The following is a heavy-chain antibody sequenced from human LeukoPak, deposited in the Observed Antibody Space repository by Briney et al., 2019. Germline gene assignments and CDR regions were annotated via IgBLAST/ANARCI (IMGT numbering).Heavy chain of an antibody. CDR2: INHSGST. V-gene: IGHV4-34*01. Sequence: PSETLSLTCAVYGGSFSGYYWSWIRQPPGKGLEWIGEINHSGSTNYNPSLKSRVTISVDMSKNQFSLKLSSVTAADTAVYYCARTRIAAGRSFDPWGQGTLVTVSS. J-gene: IGHJ5*02. D-gene: IGHD6-13*01. CDR1: GGSFSGYY. CDR3: ARTRIAAGRSFDP.